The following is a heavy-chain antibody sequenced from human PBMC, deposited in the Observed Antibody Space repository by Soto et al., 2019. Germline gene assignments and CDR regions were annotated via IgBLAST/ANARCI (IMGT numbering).Heavy chain of an antibody. V-gene: IGHV3-64D*06. CDR1: GFTVSTYA. J-gene: IGHJ5*02. CDR3: VKHLIGKAGLGLYTWFDP. Sequence: GGSLRLSCAASGFTVSTYAMHWVRQAPGKGLEYIAGITSNGRTTSYKDSVKGRFIISRDNSESTLYLQMSSLRFDDTAVYFCVKHLIGKAGLGLYTWFDPRGQRNPVTVS. D-gene: IGHD2-21*01. CDR2: ITSNGRTT.